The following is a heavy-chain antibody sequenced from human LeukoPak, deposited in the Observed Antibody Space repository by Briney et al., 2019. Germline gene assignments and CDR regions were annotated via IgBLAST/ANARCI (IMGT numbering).Heavy chain of an antibody. D-gene: IGHD2-21*02. V-gene: IGHV4-39*07. CDR1: GDSISSSTYY. CDR2: IYYSGSS. CDR3: GRGDFPDH. J-gene: IGHJ5*02. Sequence: SETLSLTCAVSGDSISSSTYYWGWIRQPPGKGLEWIGSIYYSGSSYYSPSVKSRVTISADPSKTLFFLRLRSVTAADTAVYYCGRGDFPDHWGQGTLVTVSS.